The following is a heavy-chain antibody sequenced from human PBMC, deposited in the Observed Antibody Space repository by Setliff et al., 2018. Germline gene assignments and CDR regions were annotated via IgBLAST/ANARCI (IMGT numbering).Heavy chain of an antibody. CDR3: ARGYSGYDYLKPFDY. D-gene: IGHD5-12*01. J-gene: IGHJ4*02. CDR1: GGSFSGYY. V-gene: IGHV4-34*01. Sequence: KPSETLSLTCAVYGGSFSGYYWSWIRQPPGKGLEWIGSIYYSGSTYYNPSLKSRVTISVDTSKNQFSLKLSSVTAADTAVYYCARGYSGYDYLKPFDYWGQGTLVTVSS. CDR2: IYYSGST.